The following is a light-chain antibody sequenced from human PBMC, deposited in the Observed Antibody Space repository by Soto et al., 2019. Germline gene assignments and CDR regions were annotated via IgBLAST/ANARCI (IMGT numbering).Light chain of an antibody. J-gene: IGKJ5*01. CDR3: QQRSDRLPIT. CDR2: GAS. Sequence: IVLTQSPGTLSLSPGERATLSCRASQTISGSYLAWYQHKPGQAPRLLIHGASTRATGIPDRFSGSGSGTDFTLTISRLEPEDSAVYYCQQRSDRLPITFGQGTRLEIK. CDR1: QTISGSY. V-gene: IGKV3D-20*02.